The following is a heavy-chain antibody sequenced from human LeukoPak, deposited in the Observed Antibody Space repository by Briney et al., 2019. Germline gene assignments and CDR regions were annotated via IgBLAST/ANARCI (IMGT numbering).Heavy chain of an antibody. J-gene: IGHJ2*01. CDR2: IYHSGST. D-gene: IGHD1-1*01. CDR1: GYSISSGYY. Sequence: PSETLSLTCTVSGYSISSGYYWGWIRQPPGKGLEWIGSIYHSGSTYYNPSLKSRVTISVDTSKNQFSLKLSSVTAADTAVYYCARQVQGYFDLWGRGTLVTVSS. CDR3: ARQVQGYFDL. V-gene: IGHV4-38-2*02.